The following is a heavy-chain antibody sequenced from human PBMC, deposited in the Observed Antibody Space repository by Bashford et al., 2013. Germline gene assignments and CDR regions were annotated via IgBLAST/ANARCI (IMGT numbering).Heavy chain of an antibody. CDR2: INPNSGNT. V-gene: IGHV1-8*01. CDR3: ARDKVAGPKFDS. J-gene: IGHJ4*02. D-gene: IGHD6-19*01. CDR1: GIMFTNYD. Sequence: ASVKVSCKAVGIMFTNYDINWVRQATGQGPEWMGWINPNSGNTGYAQKFQGRLTVTRDTSTRTIYLELRSLSSDDTAVYYCARDKVAGPKFDSWGQGTPVTVSS.